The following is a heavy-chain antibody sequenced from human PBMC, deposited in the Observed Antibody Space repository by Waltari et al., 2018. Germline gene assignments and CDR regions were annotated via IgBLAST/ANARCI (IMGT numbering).Heavy chain of an antibody. CDR1: GGSISSYY. D-gene: IGHD7-27*01. CDR2: IYYSGST. J-gene: IGHJ4*02. Sequence: QVQLQESGPGLVKPSETLSLTCTVSGGSISSYYWSWIRQPPGKGLEWIGYIYYSGSTNYNPSLKSRVTISVDTSKNQFALKLSSVTAADTAVYYCARHPWGYYFDYWGQGTLVTVSS. CDR3: ARHPWGYYFDY. V-gene: IGHV4-59*08.